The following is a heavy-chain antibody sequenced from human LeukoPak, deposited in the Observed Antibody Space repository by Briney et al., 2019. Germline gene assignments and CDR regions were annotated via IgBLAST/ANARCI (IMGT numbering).Heavy chain of an antibody. J-gene: IGHJ4*02. V-gene: IGHV4-31*03. CDR1: AGSISSGGYY. CDR2: IYYSGST. CDR3: ARVNYDILTGYLNPSDEFDY. Sequence: SETLSLTCTVSAGSISSGGYYWSWIRQHPGKGLEWIGYIYYSGSTYYNPSLKSRVTISVDTSKNQFSLKLSSVTAADTAVYYCARVNYDILTGYLNPSDEFDYWGQGTLVTVSS. D-gene: IGHD3-9*01.